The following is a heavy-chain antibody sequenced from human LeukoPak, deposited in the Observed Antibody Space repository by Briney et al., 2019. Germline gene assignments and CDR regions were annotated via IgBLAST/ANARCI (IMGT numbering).Heavy chain of an antibody. CDR3: ARYKNYDILTGYYTGWFDP. CDR2: IYTSGST. Sequence: SETLSLTCTVSGGSISSYYWSWIRQPAGKGLEWIGRIYTSGSTNYNPSLKSRVTMSVDTSNNQFSPKLSSVTAADTAVYYCARYKNYDILTGYYTGWFDPWGQGTLVTVSS. D-gene: IGHD3-9*01. CDR1: GGSISSYY. V-gene: IGHV4-4*07. J-gene: IGHJ5*02.